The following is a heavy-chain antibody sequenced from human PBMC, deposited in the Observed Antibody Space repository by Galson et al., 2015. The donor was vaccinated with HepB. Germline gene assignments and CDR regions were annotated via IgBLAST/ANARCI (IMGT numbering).Heavy chain of an antibody. V-gene: IGHV3-33*01. CDR3: TREKSGADFDI. CDR2: VWFDGSGK. CDR1: GFMFSNYD. J-gene: IGHJ3*02. D-gene: IGHD7-27*01. Sequence: SLRLSCAASGFMFSNYDIHWVRQAPGKGLEWVALVWFDGSGKEYADSVKGRFTISRDNSKNTVYLQMNSLRAEDTAVFYCTREKSGADFDIWGQGTMVTVSS.